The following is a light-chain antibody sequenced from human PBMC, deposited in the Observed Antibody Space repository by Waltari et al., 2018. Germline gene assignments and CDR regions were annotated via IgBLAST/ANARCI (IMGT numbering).Light chain of an antibody. CDR1: QKVFYNSNDKNY. Sequence: DIVLTQSPDSLAVSLGERATINCKSSQKVFYNSNDKNYLVWYQQKSGQPPKLLIYWASTRESGVPDRFSGSGSGTEFTLTISNRQAEDVAVYYCQQSFTTPPTFGQGTKLEIK. J-gene: IGKJ2*01. CDR3: QQSFTTPPT. CDR2: WAS. V-gene: IGKV4-1*01.